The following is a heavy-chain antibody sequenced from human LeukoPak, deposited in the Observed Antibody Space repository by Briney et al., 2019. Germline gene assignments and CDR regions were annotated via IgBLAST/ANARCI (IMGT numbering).Heavy chain of an antibody. Sequence: ASVKVSCKAAGYNFTNYGISWVRQAPGQGLGWMGWISVYNGNTKYAQKLQDRVTMTTDTSTSTAYMELRSLRSDDTAVYYCARGRSHGDGSGSYYDYFDYWGQGTLVTVSS. J-gene: IGHJ4*02. V-gene: IGHV1-18*01. CDR1: GYNFTNYG. CDR3: ARGRSHGDGSGSYYDYFDY. D-gene: IGHD3-10*01. CDR2: ISVYNGNT.